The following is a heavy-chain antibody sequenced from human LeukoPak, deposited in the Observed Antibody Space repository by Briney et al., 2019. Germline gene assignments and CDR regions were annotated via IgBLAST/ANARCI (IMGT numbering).Heavy chain of an antibody. CDR1: GYSFSIYW. Sequence: GESLKISCKGSGYSFSIYWIAWVRQMPGKGLEWVGIIYPGDSDTRYSPSFQGQVTVSADKSINTAYLQWSSLEASDTAMYYCARGGYSYDSYYYAMDVWGQGTTVTVSS. D-gene: IGHD5-18*01. V-gene: IGHV5-51*01. J-gene: IGHJ6*02. CDR2: IYPGDSDT. CDR3: ARGGYSYDSYYYAMDV.